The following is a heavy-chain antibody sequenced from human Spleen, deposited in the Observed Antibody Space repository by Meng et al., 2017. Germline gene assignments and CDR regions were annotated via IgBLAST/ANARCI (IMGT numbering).Heavy chain of an antibody. D-gene: IGHD4-17*01. J-gene: IGHJ4*02. Sequence: SLKISCAASGFTFDDYAMHWVRQAPGKGLEWVSGISWNSGSIGYADSVKGRFTISRDNAKNSLYLQMNSLRAEDTALYYCAKGSSTVTRTDFDYWGQGTLVPSPQ. V-gene: IGHV3-9*01. CDR1: GFTFDDYA. CDR2: ISWNSGSI. CDR3: AKGSSTVTRTDFDY.